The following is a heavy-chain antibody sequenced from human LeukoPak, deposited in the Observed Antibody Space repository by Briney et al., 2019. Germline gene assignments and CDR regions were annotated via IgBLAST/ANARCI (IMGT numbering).Heavy chain of an antibody. CDR1: GFTVSRNY. CDR2: ISSSSSTI. J-gene: IGHJ4*02. Sequence: GGSLRLSCAASGFTVSRNYMSWVRQAPGKGLEWVSYISSSSSTIYYADSVKGRFTISRDNAKNSLYLQMNSLRAEDTAVYYCARFLYYYDSSGQAYWGQGTLVTVSS. V-gene: IGHV3-48*01. D-gene: IGHD3-22*01. CDR3: ARFLYYYDSSGQAY.